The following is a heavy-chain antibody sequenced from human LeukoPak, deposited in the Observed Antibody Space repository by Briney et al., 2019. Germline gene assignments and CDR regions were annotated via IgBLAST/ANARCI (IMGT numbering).Heavy chain of an antibody. CDR3: AGSSWHYYYYMDV. J-gene: IGHJ6*03. Sequence: SETLSLTCTVSGGSISSYYWSWIRQPPGKGLEWIGYIYYSGSTNYNPSLKSRVTISVDTSKNQFSLKLSSVTAADTAVYYYAGSSWHYYYYMDVWGKGTTVTVSS. V-gene: IGHV4-59*01. D-gene: IGHD6-13*01. CDR1: GGSISSYY. CDR2: IYYSGST.